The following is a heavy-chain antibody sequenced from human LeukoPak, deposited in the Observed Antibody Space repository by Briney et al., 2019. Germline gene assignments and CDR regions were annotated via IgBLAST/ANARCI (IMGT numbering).Heavy chain of an antibody. CDR2: ISGSAHKI. J-gene: IGHJ4*02. D-gene: IGHD5-18*01. Sequence: GGSLRLSCVASGITFSNYAVSWVRQAPEKGLDWVSVISGSAHKIRYADSVKGRFTISRDNSENIVYLQMNNLRVEDTAVYYCAGRPTGYSSGYIHWGQGTLATVSS. CDR3: AGRPTGYSSGYIH. V-gene: IGHV3-23*01. CDR1: GITFSNYA.